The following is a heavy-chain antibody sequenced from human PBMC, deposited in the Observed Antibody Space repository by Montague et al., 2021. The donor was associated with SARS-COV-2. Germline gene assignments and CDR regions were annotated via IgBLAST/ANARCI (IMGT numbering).Heavy chain of an antibody. V-gene: IGHV4-59*08. Sequence: ETLSLTCTVSGGSISSYYWSWIRQPPGKGLEWIGYIYYSGSTNYNPSLKSRVTISVDTSKNQFSLKLSSVTAADTAVYYCARREWLRGGFDYWGQGTLVTVSS. D-gene: IGHD5-12*01. J-gene: IGHJ4*02. CDR3: ARREWLRGGFDY. CDR2: IYYSGST. CDR1: GGSISSYY.